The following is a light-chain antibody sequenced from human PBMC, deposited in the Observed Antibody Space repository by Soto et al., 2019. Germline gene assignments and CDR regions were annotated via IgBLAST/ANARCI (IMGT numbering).Light chain of an antibody. J-gene: IGKJ5*01. CDR3: QQRDT. Sequence: EIVLTQSPDTLSLSPGERPTLSCRASQSVRSYLAWYQQKPGQSPRLLIYDASNRATGIPARFSGSGSGTDFTLTIRSLEHEDFAVYYCQQRDTFGQGTRLEIK. CDR2: DAS. V-gene: IGKV3-11*01. CDR1: QSVRSY.